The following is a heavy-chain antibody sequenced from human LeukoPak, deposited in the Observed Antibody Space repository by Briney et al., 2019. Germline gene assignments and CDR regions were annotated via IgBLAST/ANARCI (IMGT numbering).Heavy chain of an antibody. Sequence: PSETLSLTCTVSGGSISSYYWSWIRQPPGKGLEWIGYIYYSGSTNYNPSLKSRATISVDTSKNQFSLKLSSVTAADTAVYYCARAGYSGYDYDYWGQGTLVTVSS. J-gene: IGHJ4*02. CDR1: GGSISSYY. D-gene: IGHD5-12*01. V-gene: IGHV4-59*01. CDR3: ARAGYSGYDYDY. CDR2: IYYSGST.